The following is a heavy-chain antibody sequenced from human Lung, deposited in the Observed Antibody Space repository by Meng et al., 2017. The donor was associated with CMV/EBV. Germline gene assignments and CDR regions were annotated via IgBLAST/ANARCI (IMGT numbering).Heavy chain of an antibody. CDR1: GYTPSGLS. CDR2: SDPEDGDS. CDR3: ATVHASGAFDL. D-gene: IGHD5-12*01. V-gene: IGHV1-24*01. J-gene: IGHJ3*01. Sequence: SVXVSCKVSGYTPSGLSRHWVRQAPGKGLEWMGYSDPEDGDSLYAQKFQGRVTMTEDTSADTAYMELSSLRSEDTAVYYCATVHASGAFDLWGQGTMVTVSS.